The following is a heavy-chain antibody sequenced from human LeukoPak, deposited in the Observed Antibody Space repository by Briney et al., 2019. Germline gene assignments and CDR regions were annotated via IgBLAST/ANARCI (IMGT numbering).Heavy chain of an antibody. J-gene: IGHJ4*02. Sequence: ASVKVSCKASGYTFTSYAMHWVRQAPGQRLEWMGWINAGNGNTKYSQKFQGRVTITRDTSASTAYMELSSLRSEDTAVYYCARDQWSSSSQRNIDYWGQGTLVTVSS. D-gene: IGHD6-13*01. CDR1: GYTFTSYA. CDR2: INAGNGNT. CDR3: ARDQWSSSSQRNIDY. V-gene: IGHV1-3*01.